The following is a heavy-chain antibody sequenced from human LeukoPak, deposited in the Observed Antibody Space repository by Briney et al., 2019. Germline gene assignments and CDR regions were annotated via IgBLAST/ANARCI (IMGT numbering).Heavy chain of an antibody. CDR1: GGSFSGYY. V-gene: IGHV4-34*01. CDR2: INHSGST. J-gene: IGHJ4*02. CDR3: ARGPRWQPTDY. D-gene: IGHD4-23*01. Sequence: KPSETLSLTCAVYGGSFSGYYWSWIRQPPGKGLEWIGEINHSGSTNYNPSLKSRVTISVDTSKNQFSLKLSSVTAADTAVYYCARGPRWQPTDYWGQGTLVTVSS.